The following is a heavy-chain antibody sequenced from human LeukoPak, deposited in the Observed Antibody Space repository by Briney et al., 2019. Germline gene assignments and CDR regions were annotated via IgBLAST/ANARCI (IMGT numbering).Heavy chain of an antibody. CDR1: GGSFSNYD. Sequence: PSETLSLTCGVYGGSFSNYDWNWIRQPPGKGLEWIGEINHSGSTSYNPSLKSRVTLSVDTSKNQFSLKLSSVTAADTAVYYCARLYLYYFDYWGQGTLVTVSS. CDR2: INHSGST. CDR3: ARLYLYYFDY. J-gene: IGHJ4*02. D-gene: IGHD3-16*02. V-gene: IGHV4-34*01.